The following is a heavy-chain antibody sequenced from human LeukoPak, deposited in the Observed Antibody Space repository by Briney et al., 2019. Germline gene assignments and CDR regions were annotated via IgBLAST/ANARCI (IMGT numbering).Heavy chain of an antibody. Sequence: GGSLRLSCAASGFTFSSYSMNWVRRAPGKGLEWVSSISSSSSYIYYADSVKGRFTISRDNAKNSLYLQMNSLRAEDTAVYYCARDRVVVTHRKNGGNVRNWFDPWGQGTLVTVSS. V-gene: IGHV3-21*01. CDR1: GFTFSSYS. CDR2: ISSSSSYI. J-gene: IGHJ5*02. D-gene: IGHD2-21*02. CDR3: ARDRVVVTHRKNGGNVRNWFDP.